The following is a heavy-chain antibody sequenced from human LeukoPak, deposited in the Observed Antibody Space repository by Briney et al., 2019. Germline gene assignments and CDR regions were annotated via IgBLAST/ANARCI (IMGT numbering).Heavy chain of an antibody. V-gene: IGHV1-24*01. CDR1: GYTLTELS. J-gene: IGHJ4*02. D-gene: IGHD3-10*01. CDR3: ARVRVLLWFGELKEPYFDY. Sequence: GASVKVSCKVSGYTLTELSMHWVRQAPGKGLEWMGGFDPEDGETIYAQKFQGRVTMTEDTSTDTAYMELSSLRSEDTAVYYCARVRVLLWFGELKEPYFDYWGQGTLVTVSS. CDR2: FDPEDGET.